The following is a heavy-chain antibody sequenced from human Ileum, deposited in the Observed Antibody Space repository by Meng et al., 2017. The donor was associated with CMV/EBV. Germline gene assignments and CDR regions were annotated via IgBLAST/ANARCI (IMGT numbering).Heavy chain of an antibody. V-gene: IGHV4-34*01. CDR3: ARGVAGGPFDY. D-gene: IGHD2-15*01. Sequence: QVKIQQWGEGLLKPSETLSLTGSLGGSFSPYTWSWIRQAPGKGLEWIGEINQYGSTNFNPSVKSRVTISRDTSKNQFSLRLNSVTAADTAVYYCARGVAGGPFDYWGQGTLVTVSS. J-gene: IGHJ4*02. CDR1: GSFSPYT. CDR2: INQYGST.